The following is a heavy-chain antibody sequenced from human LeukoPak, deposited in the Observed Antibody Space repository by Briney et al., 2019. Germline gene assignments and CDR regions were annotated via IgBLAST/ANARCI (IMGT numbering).Heavy chain of an antibody. CDR2: IVVGSGNT. D-gene: IGHD4-17*01. CDR1: GFTFTSSA. CDR3: VAGSTPGRDDGRDFQH. J-gene: IGHJ1*01. V-gene: IGHV1-58*02. Sequence: GTSVKVSCKASGFTFTSSAMQWVRQARGQRLEWIGWIVVGSGNTNYAQKFQERVTITRDMSTSTAYMELSSLRSEDTAVYYCVAGSTPGRDDGRDFQHWGQGTLVTVSS.